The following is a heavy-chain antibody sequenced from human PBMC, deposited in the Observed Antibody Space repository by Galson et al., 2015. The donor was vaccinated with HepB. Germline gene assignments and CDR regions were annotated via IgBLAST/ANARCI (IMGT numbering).Heavy chain of an antibody. CDR3: TTDYFRLGDYVWGSYRYTESLDY. V-gene: IGHV3-15*01. D-gene: IGHD3-16*02. CDR2: IKSKTDGGTT. Sequence: SLRLSCAASGFTFSNAWMSWVRQAPGKGLEWVGRIKSKTDGGTTDYAAPVKGRFTISRDDSKNTLYLQMNSLKTEDTAVYYCTTDYFRLGDYVWGSYRYTESLDYWGQGTLVTVSS. J-gene: IGHJ4*02. CDR1: GFTFSNAW.